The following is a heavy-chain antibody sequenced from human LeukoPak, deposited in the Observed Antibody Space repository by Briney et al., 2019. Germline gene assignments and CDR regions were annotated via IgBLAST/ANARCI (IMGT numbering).Heavy chain of an antibody. CDR3: ARDRHDSSGAFDY. CDR2: MNPNSGNT. Sequence: GASVKVSCKASGYTFTSYDINWVRQATGQRLEWMGWMNPNSGNTGYAQKFQGRVTMTRNTSISTAYMELSSLRSEATAVYYCARDRHDSSGAFDYWGQGTLVTVSS. CDR1: GYTFTSYD. D-gene: IGHD3-22*01. J-gene: IGHJ4*02. V-gene: IGHV1-8*01.